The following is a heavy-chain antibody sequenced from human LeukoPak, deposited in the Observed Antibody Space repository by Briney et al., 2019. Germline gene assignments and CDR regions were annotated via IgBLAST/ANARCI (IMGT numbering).Heavy chain of an antibody. V-gene: IGHV4-30-2*01. CDR3: ARGDSSDAFDI. D-gene: IGHD3-22*01. Sequence: PSETLSLTCAVYGGSFSGYSWSWIRQPPGKGLEWIGYIYHSGSTYYNPSLKSRVTISVDRSKNQFSLKLSSVTAADTAVYYCARGDSSDAFDIWGQGTMVTVSS. J-gene: IGHJ3*02. CDR2: IYHSGST. CDR1: GGSFSGYS.